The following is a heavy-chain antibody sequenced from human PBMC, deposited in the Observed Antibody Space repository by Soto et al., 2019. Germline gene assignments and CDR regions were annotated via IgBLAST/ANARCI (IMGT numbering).Heavy chain of an antibody. CDR3: AIGIAAAGTLGLFQH. D-gene: IGHD6-13*01. J-gene: IGHJ1*01. Sequence: PGGSLRLCCAASGFTFSSYAMSWVRQAPGKGLEWVSAISGSGGSTYYADSVKGRFTISRDNSKNTLYLQMNSLRAEDTAVYYCAIGIAAAGTLGLFQHWGQGTLVTGSS. CDR1: GFTFSSYA. V-gene: IGHV3-23*01. CDR2: ISGSGGST.